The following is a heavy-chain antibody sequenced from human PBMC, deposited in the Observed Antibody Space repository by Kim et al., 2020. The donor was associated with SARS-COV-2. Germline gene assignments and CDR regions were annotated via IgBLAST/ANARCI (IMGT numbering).Heavy chain of an antibody. V-gene: IGHV4-59*08. Sequence: SETLSLTCTVSGGSISSYYWSWIRQPPGKGLEWIGYIYYSGSTNYNPSLKSRVTISVDTSKNQFSLKLSSVTAADTAVYYCARRSSSVFFNYYYYMDVWGKGTTLTVSS. CDR2: IYYSGST. D-gene: IGHD6-6*01. CDR3: ARRSSSVFFNYYYYMDV. CDR1: GGSISSYY. J-gene: IGHJ6*03.